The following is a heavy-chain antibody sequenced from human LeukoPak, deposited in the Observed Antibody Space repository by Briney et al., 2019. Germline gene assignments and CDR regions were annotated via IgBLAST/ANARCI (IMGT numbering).Heavy chain of an antibody. V-gene: IGHV4-59*01. CDR1: GGSISGYY. Sequence: KSSETLSLTCTVTGGSISGYYWSWIRQPPGTGLEWIGYIYYSGSTNYNPSLKSRVTMSVDTSKSQFSLNLSSVTAADTALYYCARHHYASGTHTPYYFDFWGQGTLVTVSS. CDR3: ARHHYASGTHTPYYFDF. J-gene: IGHJ4*02. D-gene: IGHD3-10*01. CDR2: IYYSGST.